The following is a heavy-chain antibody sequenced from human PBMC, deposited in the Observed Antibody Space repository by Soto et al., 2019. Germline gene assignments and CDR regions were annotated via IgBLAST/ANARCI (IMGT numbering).Heavy chain of an antibody. J-gene: IGHJ6*02. CDR3: AMAQYFQDSGSYYPAYYYYVMDV. V-gene: IGHV3-30*03. CDR1: GFSFRSHG. D-gene: IGHD3-10*01. CDR2: ISYDGREK. Sequence: QLQLVESGGGVVQPGKSLRLSFAASGFSFRSHGMHWVRQAPGKGLERVAVISYDGREKDYADSVQGRIIISRDDTENKVHLKINSLRPEATAVYYCAMAQYFQDSGSYYPAYYYYVMDVWGQGTTVTVSS.